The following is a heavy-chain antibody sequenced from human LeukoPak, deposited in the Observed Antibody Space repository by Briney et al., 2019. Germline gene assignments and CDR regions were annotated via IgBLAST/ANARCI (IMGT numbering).Heavy chain of an antibody. CDR1: GYSFTGYY. CDR3: ARGTMNLDF. Sequence: GASVKVSCKASGYSFTGYYTHWVRQAPGQGLEWMGWLNPYSGDTAYAQKFQGRVTLTRDTSISTVYMEVSRLRSDDTAVYYCARGTMNLDFWGQGTLVIVSS. D-gene: IGHD3-22*01. J-gene: IGHJ1*01. CDR2: LNPYSGDT. V-gene: IGHV1-2*02.